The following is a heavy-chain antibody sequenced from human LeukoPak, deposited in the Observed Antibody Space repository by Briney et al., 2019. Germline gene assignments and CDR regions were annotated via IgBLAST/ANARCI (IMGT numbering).Heavy chain of an antibody. CDR2: IPFDESYQ. J-gene: IGHJ4*02. D-gene: IGHD6-19*01. V-gene: IGHV3-30*18. CDR3: AKDPYSSGPFDY. Sequence: GGSLRLSCAASGFTFSSSGMHWVRQAPGKGLEWVALIPFDESYQNYADSVKGRFTISRDNSKNTLYLQMNSLRAEDTAVYYCAKDPYSSGPFDYWGQGTLVTVSS. CDR1: GFTFSSSG.